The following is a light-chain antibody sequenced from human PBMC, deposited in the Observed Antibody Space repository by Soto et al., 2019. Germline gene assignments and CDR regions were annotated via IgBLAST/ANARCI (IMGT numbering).Light chain of an antibody. Sequence: EIVLTQSPCTLSLSPGESATLSCRASQSVSSSYLAWYQQKPGQAPRLLIYGTSSRATGIPDRFSGSGSGTDFTLTISRLEPEDFAVYYCQQYVTSPEWTFGQGTKVDI. CDR3: QQYVTSPEWT. V-gene: IGKV3-20*01. CDR2: GTS. CDR1: QSVSSSY. J-gene: IGKJ1*01.